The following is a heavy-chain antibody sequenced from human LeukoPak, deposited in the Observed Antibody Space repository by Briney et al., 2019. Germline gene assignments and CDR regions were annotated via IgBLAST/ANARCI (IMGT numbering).Heavy chain of an antibody. J-gene: IGHJ4*02. D-gene: IGHD3-16*01. CDR1: GFTFSSYS. CDR3: ARDPGSYVWGSYYFDY. CDR2: ISSSSSYI. V-gene: IGHV3-21*01. Sequence: GGSLRLACAASGFTFSSYSMNRVRHAPGRGLEWVSSISSSSSYIYYADSVKGRFTISRDNAKNSLYLQMNSLRAEDTAVYYCARDPGSYVWGSYYFDYWGQGTLVTVSS.